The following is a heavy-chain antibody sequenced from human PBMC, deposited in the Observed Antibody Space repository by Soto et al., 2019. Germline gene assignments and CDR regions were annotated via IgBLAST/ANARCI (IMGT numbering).Heavy chain of an antibody. V-gene: IGHV3-33*08. Sequence: GGSLRLSCAASGFTFSSYGMHWVRQAPGKGLEWVAVIWYDGSNKYYADSVKGRFTISRDNSKNTLYLQMNSLRAEDTAVYYCARENNSGSYYYFDYWGQGTLVTVSS. CDR1: GFTFSSYG. D-gene: IGHD1-26*01. CDR3: ARENNSGSYYYFDY. J-gene: IGHJ4*02. CDR2: IWYDGSNK.